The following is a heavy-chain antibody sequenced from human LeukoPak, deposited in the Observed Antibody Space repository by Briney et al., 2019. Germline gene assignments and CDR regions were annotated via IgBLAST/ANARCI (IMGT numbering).Heavy chain of an antibody. CDR2: FDPEDGET. CDR1: GYTLTELS. CDR3: ATHVPPRDSSGWYYFDY. J-gene: IGHJ4*02. V-gene: IGHV1-24*01. Sequence: ASVKVSCKVSGYTLTELSMHWVRQAPGKGLEWMGGFDPEDGETIYAQKFQGRVTMTEDTSTDTAYMELSSLRSKDTAVYYCATHVPPRDSSGWYYFDYWGQGTLVTVSS. D-gene: IGHD6-19*01.